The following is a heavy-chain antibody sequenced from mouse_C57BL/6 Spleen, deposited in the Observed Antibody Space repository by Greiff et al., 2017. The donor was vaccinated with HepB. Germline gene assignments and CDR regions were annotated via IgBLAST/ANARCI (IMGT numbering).Heavy chain of an antibody. CDR3: ARRSVTGTGAMDY. CDR2: IHPNSGST. J-gene: IGHJ4*01. CDR1: GYTFTSYW. Sequence: QVQLQQPGAELVKPGASVKLSCKASGYTFTSYWMHWVKQRPGQGLEWIGMIHPNSGSTNYNEKFKSKATLTVDKSSSTAYMQLSSLTSEDSAVYYCARRSVTGTGAMDYWGQGTSVTVSS. V-gene: IGHV1-64*01. D-gene: IGHD4-1*01.